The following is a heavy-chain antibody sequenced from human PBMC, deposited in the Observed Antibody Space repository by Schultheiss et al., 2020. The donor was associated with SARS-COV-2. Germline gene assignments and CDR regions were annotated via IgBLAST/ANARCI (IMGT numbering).Heavy chain of an antibody. CDR2: ISSSSSTI. Sequence: GGSLRLSCAASGFTFSSYAMNWVRQAPGKGLEWVSYISSSSSTIYYADSVKGRFTISRDNSKNTLYLQMNSLRAEDTAVYYCARVWSRTGSTENYFDYWGQGTLVTVSS. CDR3: ARVWSRTGSTENYFDY. J-gene: IGHJ4*02. V-gene: IGHV3-48*01. CDR1: GFTFSSYA. D-gene: IGHD1-1*01.